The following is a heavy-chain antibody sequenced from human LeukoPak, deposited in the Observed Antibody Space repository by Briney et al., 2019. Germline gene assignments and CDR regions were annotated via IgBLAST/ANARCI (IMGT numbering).Heavy chain of an antibody. CDR3: AKARFYVLRYFDWSSYYFDY. D-gene: IGHD3-9*01. Sequence: PGGSLRLSCAASGFTFSSYAMSWVRQAPGEGLEWVSAISGSGGSTYYADSVKGRFTIPRDNSKNTLYLQMNSLRAEDTAVYYCAKARFYVLRYFDWSSYYFDYWGQGTLVTVSS. CDR2: ISGSGGST. J-gene: IGHJ4*02. V-gene: IGHV3-23*01. CDR1: GFTFSSYA.